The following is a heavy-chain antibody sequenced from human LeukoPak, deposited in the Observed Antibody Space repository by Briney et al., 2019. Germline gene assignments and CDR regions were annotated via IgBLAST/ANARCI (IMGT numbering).Heavy chain of an antibody. CDR3: ARGGWFHDR. J-gene: IGHJ5*02. CDR1: NVSISTTY. D-gene: IGHD6-19*01. CDR2: IHYSGNT. V-gene: IGHV4-59*01. Sequence: TSETLSLACSVSNVSISTTYWSWIRQPPGKGLEWIGNIHYSGNTNYNSSLKSRVTISVDTSKNQFSLKMISVTTADTAVYFCARGGWFHDRWGQGTLVTVSS.